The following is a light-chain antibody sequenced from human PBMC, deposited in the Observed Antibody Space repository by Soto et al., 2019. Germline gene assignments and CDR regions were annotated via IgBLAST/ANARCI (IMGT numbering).Light chain of an antibody. CDR3: ETWDSKEV. Sequence: QPVLTQSCSASASLGSSVKLTCTLSSGHSSYIIAWHQQQPGKAPRYLMKLEGSGSYNKGSGVPDRFSGSSSGADRYLTISNLQSEDEADYYCETWDSKEVFGGGTQLTVL. CDR2: LEGSGSY. V-gene: IGLV4-60*03. CDR1: SGHSSYI. J-gene: IGLJ2*01.